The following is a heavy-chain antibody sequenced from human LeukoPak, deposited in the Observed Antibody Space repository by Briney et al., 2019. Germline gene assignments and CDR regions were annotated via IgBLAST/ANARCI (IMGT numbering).Heavy chain of an antibody. CDR3: AHLGSGSDRHLDY. D-gene: IGHD1-26*01. V-gene: IGHV2-5*02. J-gene: IGHJ4*02. CDR1: GGSISSSSYY. CDR2: IYWDDDK. Sequence: PSETLSLTCTVSGGSISSSSYYWGWIRQPPGKGLEWLALIYWDDDKRYSPSLKSRLTITKDTSKNQVVLTMTNMDPVDTATYYCAHLGSGSDRHLDYWGQGTLVTVSS.